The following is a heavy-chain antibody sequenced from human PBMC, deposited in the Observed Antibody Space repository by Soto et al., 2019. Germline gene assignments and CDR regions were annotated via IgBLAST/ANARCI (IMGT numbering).Heavy chain of an antibody. CDR2: IYYSGST. V-gene: IGHV4-31*03. Sequence: SETLSLTCTVSGGSISSGGYYWNWIRQHPGKGLEWIGYIYYSGSTYYNPSLTSRVTISVDTSKNQFSLKLTSVTAADTAVYYCARGYGSGSYPIYYYYYVMDVWGQGTTVTVSS. J-gene: IGHJ6*02. CDR3: ARGYGSGSYPIYYYYYVMDV. D-gene: IGHD3-10*01. CDR1: GGSISSGGYY.